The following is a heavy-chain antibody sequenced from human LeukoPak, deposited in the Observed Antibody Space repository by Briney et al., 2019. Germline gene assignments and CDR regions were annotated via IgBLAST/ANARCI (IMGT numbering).Heavy chain of an antibody. J-gene: IGHJ4*02. V-gene: IGHV3-7*04. Sequence: GRFTIARDNTDNSLSLQMNSLRVEDTAVYYCARSDSIGSVDSWGQGTLITVSS. D-gene: IGHD2-21*01. CDR3: ARSDSIGSVDS.